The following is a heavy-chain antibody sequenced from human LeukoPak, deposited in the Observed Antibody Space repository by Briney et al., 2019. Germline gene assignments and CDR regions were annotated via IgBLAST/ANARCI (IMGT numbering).Heavy chain of an antibody. CDR1: GFTFSSYG. D-gene: IGHD6-6*01. CDR3: ARSNALKLGSFDF. CDR2: IDPDSGGT. Sequence: GGSLRLSCAASGFTFSSYGMHWVRQAPGKGLEWVGWIDPDSGGTNYAQKFQSRVTLTRDTSISAAYMELISLRSDDTAVYYCARSNALKLGSFDFWGQGTLVTLSS. V-gene: IGHV1-2*02. J-gene: IGHJ4*02.